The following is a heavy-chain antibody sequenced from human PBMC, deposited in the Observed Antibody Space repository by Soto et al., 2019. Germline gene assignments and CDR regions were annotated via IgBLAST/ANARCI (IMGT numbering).Heavy chain of an antibody. CDR2: ISYDGSNK. V-gene: IGHV3-30*18. Sequence: QVQLVESGGGVVQPGRSLRLSCAASGFTFSSYGMHWVRQAPGKGLEWVAVISYDGSNKYYADSVKGRFTISRDNSTNTLYLQMNSLRAEDTAVYYCAKSWEVVVITTFFDYWGQGTLVTVSS. J-gene: IGHJ4*02. D-gene: IGHD3-22*01. CDR1: GFTFSSYG. CDR3: AKSWEVVVITTFFDY.